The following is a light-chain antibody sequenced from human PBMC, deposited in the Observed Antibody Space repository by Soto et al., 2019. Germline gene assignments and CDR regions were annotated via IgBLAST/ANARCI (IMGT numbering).Light chain of an antibody. CDR1: QSVSSSY. CDR2: GAS. CDR3: QQDYNLPRT. Sequence: EIVMTQSPATLSLSPGERATLSCGASQSVSSSYLSWYQQKPGQAPRLLIYGASTRATGIPARFSGSGSGTDFTLTISSLQHEDFAVYYCQQDYNLPRTFGQGTKLEIK. J-gene: IGKJ2*01. V-gene: IGKV3D-7*01.